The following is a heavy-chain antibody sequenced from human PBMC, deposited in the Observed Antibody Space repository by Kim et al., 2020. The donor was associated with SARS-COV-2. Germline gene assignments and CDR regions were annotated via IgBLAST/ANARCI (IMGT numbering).Heavy chain of an antibody. CDR2: INPDGSTR. Sequence: GGSLRLSCTASGFTFSGDWMHWVRQVPEKGLMWVSAINPDGSTRTYADPVKGRFTISRDNAEKTVYLQMSSLRAEDTAIYYCAPPNNIVVADPFHHWGQGTLVTVSS. V-gene: IGHV3-74*01. CDR3: APPNNIVVADPFHH. CDR1: GFTFSGDW. J-gene: IGHJ4*02. D-gene: IGHD2-21*01.